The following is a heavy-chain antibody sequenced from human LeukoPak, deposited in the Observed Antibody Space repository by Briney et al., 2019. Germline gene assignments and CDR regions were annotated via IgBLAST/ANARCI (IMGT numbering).Heavy chain of an antibody. Sequence: PGGSLRLSCAASGFTFSSYSMNWVRHAPGKWLEWVSSISSSSSYIYYADSVKGRFTISRDNAKNSLYLQMNSLRAEDTAVYYCARDQNYGRTYYDTFDIWGQGTMVTVSS. CDR3: ARDQNYGRTYYDTFDI. V-gene: IGHV3-21*01. CDR1: GFTFSSYS. CDR2: ISSSSSYI. D-gene: IGHD4-17*01. J-gene: IGHJ3*02.